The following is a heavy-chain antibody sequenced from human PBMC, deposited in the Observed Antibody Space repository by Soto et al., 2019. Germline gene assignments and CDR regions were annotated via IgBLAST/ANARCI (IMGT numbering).Heavy chain of an antibody. CDR3: ARFPLSGSGSYPLDY. CDR2: ISAYNGNT. D-gene: IGHD3-10*01. CDR1: GYTFTSYG. V-gene: IGHV1-18*01. J-gene: IGHJ4*02. Sequence: QVQLVQSGAEVKKPGASVKVSCKASGYTFTSYGISWVRQAPGQGLEWMGWISAYNGNTNYAQKLQGRVTMTTDTSTSTGYMGLRSLRSDDTAVYYCARFPLSGSGSYPLDYWGQGTLVTVSS.